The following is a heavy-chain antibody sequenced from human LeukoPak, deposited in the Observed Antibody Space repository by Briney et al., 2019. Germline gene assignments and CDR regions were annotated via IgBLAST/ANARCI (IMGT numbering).Heavy chain of an antibody. V-gene: IGHV3-11*01. Sequence: GGSLRLSCAASGFTFSDYYMSWIRQAPGKGLEWVSYISCSGSTIYYADSVKGRFTISRDNAKNSLYLQMNSLRAEDTAVYYCARDPINDSSGYYPPRTDYWGQGTLVTVSS. CDR1: GFTFSDYY. CDR2: ISCSGSTI. J-gene: IGHJ4*02. CDR3: ARDPINDSSGYYPPRTDY. D-gene: IGHD3-22*01.